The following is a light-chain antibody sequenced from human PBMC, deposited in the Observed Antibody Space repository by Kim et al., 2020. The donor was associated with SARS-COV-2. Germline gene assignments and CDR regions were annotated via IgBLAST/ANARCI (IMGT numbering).Light chain of an antibody. J-gene: IGLJ2*01. CDR1: SLRSYY. CDR3: NSRESGVNHVV. V-gene: IGLV3-19*01. Sequence: ALGQTVRIKCQGNSLRSYYASWYQKKPGQAPLLVLYEKNNRPSGIPDRFSGSSSGNTASLTITGAQAEDEADYDCNSRESGVNHVVFGGGTQLTVL. CDR2: EKN.